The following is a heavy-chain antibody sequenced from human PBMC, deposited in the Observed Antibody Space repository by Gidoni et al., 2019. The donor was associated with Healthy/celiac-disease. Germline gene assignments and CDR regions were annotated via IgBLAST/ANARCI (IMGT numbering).Heavy chain of an antibody. CDR2: IYYSGST. CDR3: ARLRAPHTSYYYYLDV. Sequence: QLQLQESGPGLEKPAETLSLTCTVAGGSISSSSYYWVWIRQPPGKGLEWIGSIYYSGSTYFNPSLKRRVPLSVDTSKNQFSLKLSSVTAADTAVYYCARLRAPHTSYYYYLDVWGNGTTVTVSS. J-gene: IGHJ6*03. V-gene: IGHV4-39*01. CDR1: GGSISSSSYY. D-gene: IGHD2-2*01.